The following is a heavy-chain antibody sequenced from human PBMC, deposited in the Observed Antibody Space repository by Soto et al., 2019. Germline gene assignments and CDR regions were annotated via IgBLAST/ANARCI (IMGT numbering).Heavy chain of an antibody. Sequence: VPLLESGGGLVQPGGSLRLSCAASGFTFSSYAMNWVRQAPGKGLEWVSAISGSGGSTYYADSVKGRFTISRDNSKNTLYLQMSSLRAEDTAVYYCAKAVIPNRYYFDYWGQGTLVTVSS. CDR1: GFTFSSYA. CDR2: ISGSGGST. J-gene: IGHJ4*02. CDR3: AKAVIPNRYYFDY. V-gene: IGHV3-23*01. D-gene: IGHD3-22*01.